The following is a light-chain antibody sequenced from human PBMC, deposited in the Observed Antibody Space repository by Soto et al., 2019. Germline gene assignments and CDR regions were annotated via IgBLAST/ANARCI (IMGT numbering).Light chain of an antibody. CDR3: SSYTPTGILYV. J-gene: IGLJ1*01. CDR1: ISDIGTYNY. Sequence: QSVLTQPASLSGSPGQSITISCTGSISDIGTYNYVSWYQQHSGKAPRLIISDVSDRPSGVSNRFSGSKSGNSASLTISGLQPEDEAHYYCSSYTPTGILYVFGTGTKVTVL. CDR2: DVS. V-gene: IGLV2-14*03.